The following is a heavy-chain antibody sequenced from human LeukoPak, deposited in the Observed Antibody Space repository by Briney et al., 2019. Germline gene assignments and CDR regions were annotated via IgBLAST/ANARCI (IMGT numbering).Heavy chain of an antibody. V-gene: IGHV3-43*01. J-gene: IGHJ4*02. Sequence: GGSLRLSCAASGFTFDDYTMHWVRQAPGKGLEWVSLISWDGGSTYYADSVKGQFTISRDNSRNSLYLQMNSLRTEDTALYYCAKGGSGEFSANFDYWGQGTRVTVS. CDR3: AKGGSGEFSANFDY. CDR1: GFTFDDYT. D-gene: IGHD3-10*01. CDR2: ISWDGGST.